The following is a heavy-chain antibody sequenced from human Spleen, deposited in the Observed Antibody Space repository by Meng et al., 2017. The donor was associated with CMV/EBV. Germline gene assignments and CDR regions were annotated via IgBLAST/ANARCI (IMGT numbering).Heavy chain of an antibody. D-gene: IGHD2-2*01. CDR2: INPNSGGT. Sequence: GESLKISCKGSGNSFTGYYMHWVRQAPGQGLEWMGWINPNSGGTNYAQKFQGRVTMTRDTSISTAYMELSRLRSDDTAVYYCARDIVVVPAANYYYYYGMDVWGQGTTVTVSS. CDR3: ARDIVVVPAANYYYYYGMDV. J-gene: IGHJ6*02. CDR1: GNSFTGYY. V-gene: IGHV1-2*02.